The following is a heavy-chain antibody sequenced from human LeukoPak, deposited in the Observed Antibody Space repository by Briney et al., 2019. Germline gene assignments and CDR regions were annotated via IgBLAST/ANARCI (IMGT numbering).Heavy chain of an antibody. J-gene: IGHJ3*02. Sequence: QAGGSLRLSCVASGIGVNNNYMSWVRQAPGKGLEWVSILHSAGNTYYADSVKGRFTISRDNAKNSLYLQMNSLRAEDTAVYYCARANYGSGSYYKEAFDIWGQGTMVTVSS. CDR2: LHSAGNT. CDR3: ARANYGSGSYYKEAFDI. CDR1: GIGVNNNY. V-gene: IGHV3-66*01. D-gene: IGHD3-10*01.